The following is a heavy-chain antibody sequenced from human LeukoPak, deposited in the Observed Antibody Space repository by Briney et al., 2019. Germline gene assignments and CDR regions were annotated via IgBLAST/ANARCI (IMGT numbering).Heavy chain of an antibody. V-gene: IGHV1-18*01. CDR3: ARSGCSACSCYSQTVRFDS. Sequence: ASVKVSCKASGYTFSNYGITWVRQAPGEGLEWMAWISAYNGNTDYAQKFQGRVTVTADTSTSTAYMELRSLRSDDTAVYYCARSGCSACSCYSQTVRFDSWGQGTLVTVSS. CDR1: GYTFSNYG. J-gene: IGHJ4*02. D-gene: IGHD2-15*01. CDR2: ISAYNGNT.